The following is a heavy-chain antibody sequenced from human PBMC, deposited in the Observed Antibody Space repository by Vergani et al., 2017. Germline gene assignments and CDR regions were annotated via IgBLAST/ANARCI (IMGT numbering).Heavy chain of an antibody. J-gene: IGHJ4*02. D-gene: IGHD3-10*01. CDR3: ARDKTTVVRRYLDY. CDR2: ISSSSSTI. V-gene: IGHV3-48*01. Sequence: EVQLVESGGGLVQPGGSLRLSCAASGFTFSSYSMNWVRQAPGKGLEWVSYISSSSSTIYYADSVKGRFTISRDNAKNSLYLQMNSLRAEDTAVYYCARDKTTVVRRYLDYWGQGTLVTVSS. CDR1: GFTFSSYS.